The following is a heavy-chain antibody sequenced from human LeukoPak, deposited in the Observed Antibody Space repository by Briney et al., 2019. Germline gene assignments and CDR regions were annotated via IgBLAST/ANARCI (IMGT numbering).Heavy chain of an antibody. Sequence: SETLSLTCTVSGYSISSSYYWRWIRQQPGKGLEWIRSIYHSASTYYNPYLRSPVTISVDTSKNQFSLKLSSVTAADTAVYYCASSRLRFLEWLLYGGYYMDVWGKGTTVTVSS. CDR2: IYHSAST. CDR1: GYSISSSYY. V-gene: IGHV4-38-2*02. J-gene: IGHJ6*03. CDR3: ASSRLRFLEWLLYGGYYMDV. D-gene: IGHD3-3*01.